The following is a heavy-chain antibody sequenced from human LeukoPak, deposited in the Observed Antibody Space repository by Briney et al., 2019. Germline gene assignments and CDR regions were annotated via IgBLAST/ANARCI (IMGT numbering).Heavy chain of an antibody. J-gene: IGHJ4*02. Sequence: GGXLRLSCAASGFTFITYGMSWVRQAPGKGLEWVSGISGSGGSTYYADSVKGRFTIYRDNSKKTLYMQMNSLRADDTAVYYCAKDHWSGAPLYYFDYWGQGTLVTVSS. CDR3: AKDHWSGAPLYYFDY. CDR1: GFTFITYG. CDR2: ISGSGGST. V-gene: IGHV3-23*01. D-gene: IGHD3-3*01.